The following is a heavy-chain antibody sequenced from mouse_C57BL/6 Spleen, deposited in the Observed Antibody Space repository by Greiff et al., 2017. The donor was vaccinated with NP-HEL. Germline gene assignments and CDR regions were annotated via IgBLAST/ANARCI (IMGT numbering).Heavy chain of an antibody. CDR3: LANWDGGFAY. V-gene: IGHV1-50*01. D-gene: IGHD4-1*01. CDR1: GYTFTSYW. CDR2: IDPSDSYT. J-gene: IGHJ3*01. Sequence: QVQLKQPGAELVKPGASVKLSCKASGYTFTSYWMQWVKQRPGQGLEWIGEIDPSDSYTNYNQKFKGKATLTVDTSSSTAYMQLSSLTSEDSAVYYCLANWDGGFAYWGQGTLVTVSA.